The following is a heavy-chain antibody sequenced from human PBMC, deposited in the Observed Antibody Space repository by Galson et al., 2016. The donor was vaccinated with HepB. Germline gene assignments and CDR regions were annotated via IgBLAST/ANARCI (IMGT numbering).Heavy chain of an antibody. CDR3: AKSTDYGSGSCDY. CDR1: GFSFTNYG. D-gene: IGHD3-10*01. V-gene: IGHV3-33*06. CDR2: IWYDGSET. J-gene: IGHJ4*02. Sequence: SLRLSCATSGFSFTNYGMYWVRQAPGKGLEWVAGIWYDGSETYYGDSVKGRYTVSRDNSKRILYLQMKSLRVEDTAVYYCAKSTDYGSGSCDYWGQGTLVTVSS.